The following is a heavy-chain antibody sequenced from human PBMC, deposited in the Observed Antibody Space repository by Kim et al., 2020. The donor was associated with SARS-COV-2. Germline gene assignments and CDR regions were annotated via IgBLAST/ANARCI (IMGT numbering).Heavy chain of an antibody. D-gene: IGHD6-19*01. Sequence: SVKVSCKASGGTFSSYAISWVRQAPGQGLEWMGGIIPIFGTANYAQKFQGRVTITADESTSTAYMELSSLRSEDTAVYYCARRGTNGPSSGWYESAFDIWGQGTMVTVSS. J-gene: IGHJ3*02. CDR1: GGTFSSYA. CDR3: ARRGTNGPSSGWYESAFDI. CDR2: IIPIFGTA. V-gene: IGHV1-69*13.